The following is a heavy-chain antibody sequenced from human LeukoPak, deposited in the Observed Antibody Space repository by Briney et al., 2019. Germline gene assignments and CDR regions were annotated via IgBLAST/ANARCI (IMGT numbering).Heavy chain of an antibody. Sequence: PSETLSLTCTVSGGSISSYYWSWIRQPAGKGLEWIGRIYSSGSTNYNPSLKNRVTMSVETSKNQFSLKLSSVTAADTAVYYCARVSVSGTFDYWGEGTLVTVSS. CDR2: IYSSGST. J-gene: IGHJ4*02. CDR1: GGSISSYY. D-gene: IGHD5/OR15-5a*01. V-gene: IGHV4-4*07. CDR3: ARVSVSGTFDY.